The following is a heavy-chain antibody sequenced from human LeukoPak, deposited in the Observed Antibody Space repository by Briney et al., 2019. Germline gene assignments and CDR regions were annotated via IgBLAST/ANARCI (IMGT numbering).Heavy chain of an antibody. Sequence: ASVKVSCKVSGYTLTELSMHWVRQAPGKGLERMGGFDPEDGETIYAQKFQGRVTMTEDTSTDTAYMELSSLRSEDTAVYYCATDYAGSSGSIRTFFYWGQGTLVTVSS. CDR2: FDPEDGET. V-gene: IGHV1-24*01. J-gene: IGHJ4*02. CDR3: ATDYAGSSGSIRTFFY. D-gene: IGHD3-22*01. CDR1: GYTLTELS.